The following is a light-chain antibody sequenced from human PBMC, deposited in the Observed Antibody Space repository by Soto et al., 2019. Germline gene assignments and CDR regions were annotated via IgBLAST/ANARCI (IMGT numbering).Light chain of an antibody. CDR2: DAS. V-gene: IGKV1-5*01. CDR3: QQYTTYPWT. CDR1: QSISSW. Sequence: DIPITQSPSTLSASVGDRVPHTWRASQSISSWLAWYQQKPGRAPKVLIFDASSLESGVPSRFSGSGSATEFTLTISSLQPDDFATYYCQQYTTYPWTFGQRAKVDI. J-gene: IGKJ1*01.